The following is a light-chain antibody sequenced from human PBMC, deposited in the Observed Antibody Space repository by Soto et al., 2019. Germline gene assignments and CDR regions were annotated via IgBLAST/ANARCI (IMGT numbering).Light chain of an antibody. Sequence: DIVMTQSPDSLAVSLGERATINCKSSQSVLYSSNNKNYLAWYQQKPGQPPKLLIYWASTRESGVPDRFSGSGSGTDVTLTISSLQADDVAVYYCQQYYSTPPLTFGGGTKVEIK. CDR1: QSVLYSSNNKNY. J-gene: IGKJ4*01. CDR2: WAS. CDR3: QQYYSTPPLT. V-gene: IGKV4-1*01.